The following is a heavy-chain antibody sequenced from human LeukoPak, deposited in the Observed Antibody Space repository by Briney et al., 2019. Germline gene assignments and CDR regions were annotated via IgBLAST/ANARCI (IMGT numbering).Heavy chain of an antibody. D-gene: IGHD3-3*02. V-gene: IGHV4-59*01. CDR2: IYYSGST. CDR1: GVSISSYY. CDR3: ARALSNHFWSGPRSWFDP. Sequence: PSETLSLTCTVSGVSISSYYWSWIRQPPGKGLEWIGYIYYSGSTNYNPSLKSRVTISVDTSKNQFSLKLSSVTAADTAVYYCARALSNHFWSGPRSWFDPWGQGTLVTVSS. J-gene: IGHJ5*02.